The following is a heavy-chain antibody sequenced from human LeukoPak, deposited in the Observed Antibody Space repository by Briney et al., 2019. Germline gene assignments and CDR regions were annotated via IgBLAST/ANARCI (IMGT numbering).Heavy chain of an antibody. D-gene: IGHD2-2*01. J-gene: IGHJ4*02. Sequence: ASVKVSCKASGYTFTSYGISWVRQAPGQGLEWMGWISAYNGNTNYAQKLQGRVTMTTDTSTSTAYMELRSLRSDDTAVYYCAKVPLVVPAALSYFDYWGQGTLVTVSS. V-gene: IGHV1-18*01. CDR3: AKVPLVVPAALSYFDY. CDR1: GYTFTSYG. CDR2: ISAYNGNT.